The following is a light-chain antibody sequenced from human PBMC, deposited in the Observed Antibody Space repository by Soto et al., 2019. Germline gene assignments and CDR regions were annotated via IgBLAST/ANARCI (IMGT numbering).Light chain of an antibody. CDR3: ASYTRTTTLV. V-gene: IGLV2-14*01. Sequence: QSALTQPPSASGSPGQSVTISCTGTKSDIGVYDFVSWYQHHPGKAPKLVIYDVNNRPSGISYRFSGSKSGNTASLTISGLQAEDEADYYCASYTRTTTLVFGGGTKLTVL. CDR2: DVN. CDR1: KSDIGVYDF. J-gene: IGLJ2*01.